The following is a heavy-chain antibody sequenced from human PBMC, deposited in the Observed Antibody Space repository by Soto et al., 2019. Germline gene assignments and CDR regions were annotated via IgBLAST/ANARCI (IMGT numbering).Heavy chain of an antibody. J-gene: IGHJ6*03. D-gene: IGHD3-3*01. V-gene: IGHV4-59*08. CDR3: ARNSRYDFWSGYRSEGSYYKDV. CDR2: IYYSGST. CDR1: GGSISSYY. Sequence: QVQLQESGPGLVKPSETLSLTCTVSGGSISSYYWSWIRQPPGKGLEWIGYIYYSGSTNYNPSLKSRVTISVDTSKNQFSLKLSSVTAADTAVYYCARNSRYDFWSGYRSEGSYYKDVWGKGTTVTVSS.